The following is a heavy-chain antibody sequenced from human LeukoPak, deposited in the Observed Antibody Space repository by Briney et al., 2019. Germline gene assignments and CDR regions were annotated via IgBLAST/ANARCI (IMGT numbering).Heavy chain of an antibody. V-gene: IGHV3-21*04. CDR2: ISSSSSYI. CDR1: GFTFSSYS. D-gene: IGHD6-13*01. Sequence: MSGGSLRLSCAASGFTFSSYSMSWVRQAPGKGLEWVSSISSSSSYIYYADSVKGRFTISRDNAKNSLYLQMNSLRAEDTALYYCAKDIFTGIAAAGAIDYWGQGTLVTVSS. CDR3: AKDIFTGIAAAGAIDY. J-gene: IGHJ4*02.